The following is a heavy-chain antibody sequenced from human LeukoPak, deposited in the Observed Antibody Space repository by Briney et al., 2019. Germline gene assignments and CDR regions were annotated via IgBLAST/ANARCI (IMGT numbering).Heavy chain of an antibody. CDR1: GGSIRSSYYY. CDR2: IYDSGST. Sequence: PSETLSLTCTVSGGSIRSSYYYWGWIRQPPGKGLEWIGSIYDSGSTYYNPSLKSRVTISVDTSKNQFSLKLSSVTAADTAVYYCARHTAMVPGGFDPWGQGTLVTVSS. V-gene: IGHV4-39*01. D-gene: IGHD5-18*01. CDR3: ARHTAMVPGGFDP. J-gene: IGHJ5*02.